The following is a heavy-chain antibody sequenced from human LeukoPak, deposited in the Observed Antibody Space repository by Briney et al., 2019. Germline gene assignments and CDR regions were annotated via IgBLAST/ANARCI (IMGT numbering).Heavy chain of an antibody. CDR2: INEDGSQI. D-gene: IGHD5-12*01. Sequence: PGGSLRLSCAASGFSFSRFWMTWVRQAPGKGLEWVANINEDGSQIYYVGSVKGRFTVSRDNSRNTVYLQMNSLRAEDTAVYYCAKANSAYDYDYFDYWGQGTLVTVSS. CDR1: GFSFSRFW. CDR3: AKANSAYDYDYFDY. J-gene: IGHJ4*02. V-gene: IGHV3-7*03.